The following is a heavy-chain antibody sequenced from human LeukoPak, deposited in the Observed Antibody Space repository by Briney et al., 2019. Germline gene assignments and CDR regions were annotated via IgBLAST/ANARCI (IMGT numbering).Heavy chain of an antibody. CDR2: ISTYDGDA. CDR1: GYSFTSYG. D-gene: IGHD2-2*02. J-gene: IGHJ6*02. Sequence: ASVKVSCKASGYSFTSYGITWVRQAPGQGLEWMGWISTYDGDANYAQQLQGRVTMTTDTSTITAYMELRSLRSDDTAVYYCARDVVVVPAAIQVYYYYGMDVWGQGTTVTVSS. CDR3: ARDVVVVPAAIQVYYYYGMDV. V-gene: IGHV1-18*01.